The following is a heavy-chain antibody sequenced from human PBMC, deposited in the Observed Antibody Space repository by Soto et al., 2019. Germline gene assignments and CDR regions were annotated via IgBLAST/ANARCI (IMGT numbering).Heavy chain of an antibody. CDR2: IHDSGGT. V-gene: IGHV4-61*01. CDR3: ASGEIGDTIFGVPTVAYYYGLDV. J-gene: IGHJ6*02. CDR1: SISVRSGTDY. Sequence: SDTLSLTCTFSSISVRSGTDYWSWIRQPSGHGLELIWYIHDSGGTKYNPSLKNRVTISVDTSKNQFSLKLTSVTAADTGVYYCASGEIGDTIFGVPTVAYYYGLDVWGQGTTVTVSS. D-gene: IGHD3-3*01.